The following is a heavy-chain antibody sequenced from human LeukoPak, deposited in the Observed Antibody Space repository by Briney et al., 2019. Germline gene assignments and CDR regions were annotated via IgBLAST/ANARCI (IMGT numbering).Heavy chain of an antibody. CDR2: IIPIIGTA. V-gene: IGHV1-69*13. D-gene: IGHD6-13*01. Sequence: ASVKVSCKASGVTFSSYAISWVRQALGQGLEWMGGIIPIIGTANSAQKFQGRVTITADESTSTAYMELSSLTSGDTAVYYCARVNVTEPDIAAAGTSYYYYGMDVWGQGTTVTVSS. CDR3: ARVNVTEPDIAAAGTSYYYYGMDV. CDR1: GVTFSSYA. J-gene: IGHJ6*02.